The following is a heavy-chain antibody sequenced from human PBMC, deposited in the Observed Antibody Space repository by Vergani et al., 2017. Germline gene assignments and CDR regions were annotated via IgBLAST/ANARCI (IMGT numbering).Heavy chain of an antibody. CDR2: IIPIFGTA. V-gene: IGHV1-69*13. J-gene: IGHJ6*02. Sequence: QVQLVQSGAEVKKPGSSVKVSCKASVGTFSSYAISWVRQAPGQGLEWMGRIIPIFGTANYAQKFQGRVTITADESTSTAYMELSSLRSEDTAVYYCARAQAAAGDTYYYYYGMDVWGQGTTVTVSS. CDR1: VGTFSSYA. D-gene: IGHD6-13*01. CDR3: ARAQAAAGDTYYYYYGMDV.